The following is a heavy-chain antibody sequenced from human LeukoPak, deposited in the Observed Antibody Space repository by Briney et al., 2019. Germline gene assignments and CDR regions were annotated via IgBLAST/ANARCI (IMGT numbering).Heavy chain of an antibody. D-gene: IGHD6-13*01. CDR3: ARSSSSSWAEFYYYYCGMDV. V-gene: IGHV3-48*01. J-gene: IGHJ6*02. CDR1: GFTFSGYS. Sequence: GGSLRLSCAASGFTFSGYSMNWVRQAPGKGLEWVPYISSSSSTIYYAGSVKGRFTISRDNAKNSLYLQMNSLRAEDTAVYYCARSSSSSWAEFYYYYCGMDVWGQGTTVTVSS. CDR2: ISSSSSTI.